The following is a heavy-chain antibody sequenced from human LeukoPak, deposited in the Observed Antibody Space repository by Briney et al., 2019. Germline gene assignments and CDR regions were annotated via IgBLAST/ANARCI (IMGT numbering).Heavy chain of an antibody. Sequence: SETLSLTCTVSGDSVSSGTYYRTWIRQPPGKGLEWTAYISYNENTNYNPSLKSRLTISLDTSSNQFSLRLSSVTAADTAVYYCAREASLVRGIFITRYGLDVWGRGTTVTVSS. CDR3: AREASLVRGIFITRYGLDV. CDR2: ISYNENT. J-gene: IGHJ6*04. D-gene: IGHD3-10*01. V-gene: IGHV4-61*01. CDR1: GDSVSSGTYY.